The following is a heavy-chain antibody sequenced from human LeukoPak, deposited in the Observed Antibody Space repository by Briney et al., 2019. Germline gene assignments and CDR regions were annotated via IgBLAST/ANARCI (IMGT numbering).Heavy chain of an antibody. CDR3: ARGGNYDILTGYIFDY. Sequence: HPGGSLRLSCAASGFTFSNYWMSWVRQAPGKGLEWVANIKHDGGDKHYVDSVKGRFTIARDSAKNSLNLQMNSLRAEDTAVYYCARGGNYDILTGYIFDYWGQGTLVTVSS. CDR2: IKHDGGDK. CDR1: GFTFSNYW. J-gene: IGHJ4*02. V-gene: IGHV3-7*03. D-gene: IGHD3-9*01.